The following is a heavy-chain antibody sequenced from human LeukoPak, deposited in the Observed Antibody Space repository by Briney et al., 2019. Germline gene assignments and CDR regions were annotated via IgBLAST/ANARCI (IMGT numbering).Heavy chain of an antibody. CDR2: ISGSGGST. CDR3: AKDGGPYYDILTGYRNWFDP. D-gene: IGHD3-9*01. CDR1: GFTFSSYA. J-gene: IGHJ5*02. V-gene: IGHV3-23*01. Sequence: GSLRLSCAASGFTFSSYAMSWVRQAPGKGLEWVSAISGSGGSTYYADSVKGRFTISRDNSKNTLYLQMNGLRAEDTAVYYCAKDGGPYYDILTGYRNWFDPWGQGTLVTVSS.